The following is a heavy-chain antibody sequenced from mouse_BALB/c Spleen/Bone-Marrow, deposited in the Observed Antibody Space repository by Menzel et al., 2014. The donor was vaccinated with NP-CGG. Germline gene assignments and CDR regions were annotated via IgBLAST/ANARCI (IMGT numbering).Heavy chain of an antibody. J-gene: IGHJ1*01. CDR2: IDPANGNT. CDR1: GFNIKDTY. V-gene: IGHV14-3*02. D-gene: IGHD4-1*01. CDR3: ARWGKLGRGYFDV. Sequence: VQLQQPGAELAKPGASVKLSCTASGFNIKDTYMHWVKQRPERGLEWIGRIDPANGNTKYDPKFQGKATITADTSSNTAYLQLSSLTSEDTAVYYCARWGKLGRGYFDVWGAGTTVTVSS.